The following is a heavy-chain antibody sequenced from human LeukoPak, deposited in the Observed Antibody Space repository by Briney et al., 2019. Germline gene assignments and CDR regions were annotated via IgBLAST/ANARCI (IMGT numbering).Heavy chain of an antibody. CDR2: ITGSGGST. CDR3: AKSPTGYVPDR. J-gene: IGHJ5*02. Sequence: GGSLRLSCAASGFIFSSYAMHWVRQAPGKGLEWVSVITGSGGSTYYADSVKGRFTISRDNSRTTLYLQMNSLRADDTAVYYCAKSPTGYVPDRWGQGTLVTVSP. D-gene: IGHD3-9*01. V-gene: IGHV3-23*01. CDR1: GFIFSSYA.